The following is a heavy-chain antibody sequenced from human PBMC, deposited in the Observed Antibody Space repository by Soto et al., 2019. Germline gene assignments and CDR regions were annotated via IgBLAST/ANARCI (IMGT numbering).Heavy chain of an antibody. CDR2: ISSSSSHT. J-gene: IGHJ6*02. D-gene: IGHD3-10*01. CDR1: GFTFSSFS. Sequence: GGSLRLSCAASGFTFSSFSMNWVRQAPGKGPEWVSAISSSSSHTYYADSVKGRFTISRDNAKNSLYLQVNSLRAEDTAVYYCARDRSGSYPPGDGMDVWGPGTTVTVSS. CDR3: ARDRSGSYPPGDGMDV. V-gene: IGHV3-21*01.